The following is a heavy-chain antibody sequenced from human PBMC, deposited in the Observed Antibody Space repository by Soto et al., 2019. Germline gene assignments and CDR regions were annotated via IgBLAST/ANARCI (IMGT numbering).Heavy chain of an antibody. Sequence: EVQLVESGGGLVQPGGSLRLSCVASGFTVTGYWMRWVRQAPGKGLVWVSRIHTDGNTVYADSVKDRFIISRDNAKNTLYLQMNSLRAEDTAVYFCAAHRRGWQEDYWGQGTLVTVSS. J-gene: IGHJ4*02. CDR2: IHTDGNT. CDR1: GFTVTGYW. V-gene: IGHV3-74*01. CDR3: AAHRRGWQEDY. D-gene: IGHD6-19*01.